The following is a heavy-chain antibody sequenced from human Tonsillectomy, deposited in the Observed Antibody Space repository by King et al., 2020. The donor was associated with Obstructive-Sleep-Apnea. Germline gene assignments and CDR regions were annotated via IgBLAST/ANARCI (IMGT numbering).Heavy chain of an antibody. Sequence: QLQESGPGLVNPSETLYLSCIVSGASISSNSYYWGWIRQPPGKGLEWIGNIYYSGSTYYNPSLKSRVTISLDTSKSQFSLRLISVTAADTAVYYCARAVAVAGSFDPWGRGTLVSVSS. J-gene: IGHJ5*02. CDR3: ARAVAVAGSFDP. D-gene: IGHD6-19*01. CDR2: IYYSGST. CDR1: GASISSNSYY. V-gene: IGHV4-39*07.